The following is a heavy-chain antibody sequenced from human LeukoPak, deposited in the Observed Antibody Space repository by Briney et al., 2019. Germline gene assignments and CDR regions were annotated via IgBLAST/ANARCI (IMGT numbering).Heavy chain of an antibody. CDR3: ASGLYRYCSSTSCYFDY. J-gene: IGHJ4*02. CDR1: GGTFSSYA. CDR2: IIPIFGTA. Sequence: SVKVSCKASGGTFSSYAISWVRQAPGQGLEWMGGIIPIFGTANYAQKFQGRVTITADESTRTAYMELSSLRSEDTAVYYWASGLYRYCSSTSCYFDYWGQGTLVTVSS. D-gene: IGHD2-2*01. V-gene: IGHV1-69*13.